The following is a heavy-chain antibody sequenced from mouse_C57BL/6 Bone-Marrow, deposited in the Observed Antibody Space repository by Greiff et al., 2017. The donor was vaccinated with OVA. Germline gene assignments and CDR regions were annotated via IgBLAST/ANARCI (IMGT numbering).Heavy chain of an antibody. J-gene: IGHJ2*01. CDR1: GYTFTGYW. Sequence: QVQLQQSGAELMKPGASVKLSCKATGYTFTGYWIEWVKQRPGHGLEWIGEILPGSGGTNYNEKFKGKATLTADKSSSTAYMQLSSLTSEDSAVYFCARLGRDYWGQGTTLTVSS. CDR3: ARLGRDY. V-gene: IGHV1-9*01. CDR2: ILPGSGGT. D-gene: IGHD4-1*01.